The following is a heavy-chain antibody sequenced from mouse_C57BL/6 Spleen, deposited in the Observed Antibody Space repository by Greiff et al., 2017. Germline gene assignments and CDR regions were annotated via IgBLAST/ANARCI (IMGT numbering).Heavy chain of an antibody. Sequence: QVQLQQSGAELVRPGASVTLSCKASGYTFTDYEMHWVKQTPVHGLEWIGAIDPETGGTAYNQKFKGKAILTADKSSSTAYMELRSLTSEDSAVYYCTGFMTTVVANGDYWGQGTTLTVSS. CDR3: TGFMTTVVANGDY. V-gene: IGHV1-15*01. J-gene: IGHJ2*01. CDR2: IDPETGGT. D-gene: IGHD1-1*01. CDR1: GYTFTDYE.